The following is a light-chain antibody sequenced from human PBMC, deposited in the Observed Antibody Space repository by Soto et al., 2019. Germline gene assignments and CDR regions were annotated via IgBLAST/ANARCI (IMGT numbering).Light chain of an antibody. V-gene: IGLV2-23*01. CDR3: CSYAGSSTLVV. CDR2: EGS. Sequence: QSALTQPASVSGSPGQSITISCTGTSSDVGSYNLVSWYQQHPGKAPKLMIYEGSKRPSGVSNRFSGSKSGNTASLTISGLQAEDEADYYCCSYAGSSTLVVFGGGTQPTVL. J-gene: IGLJ2*01. CDR1: SSDVGSYNL.